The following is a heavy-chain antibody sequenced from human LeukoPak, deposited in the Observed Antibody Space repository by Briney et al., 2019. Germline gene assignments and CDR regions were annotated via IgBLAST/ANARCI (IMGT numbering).Heavy chain of an antibody. CDR3: ARDRETLGYCSSSTCLAAGSDY. V-gene: IGHV1-18*01. J-gene: IGHJ4*02. Sequence: GASVKLSCKASGYTFTSYGISWARRARGQGLEGMGWITAYSGHKNYAQKLQGRVTMTTDTSASTADMELRSLRSDDTAVYYCARDRETLGYCSSSTCLAAGSDYWGQGTLVTVSS. CDR1: GYTFTSYG. D-gene: IGHD2-2*01. CDR2: ITAYSGHK.